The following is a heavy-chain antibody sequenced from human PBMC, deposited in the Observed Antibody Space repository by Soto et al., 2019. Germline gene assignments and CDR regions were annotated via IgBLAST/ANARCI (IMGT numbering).Heavy chain of an antibody. V-gene: IGHV3-23*01. CDR3: AKHQPFFHC. CDR2: ITGSGSST. Sequence: EVQLLESGGGLVQPGGSLRLSCAASGFTFSSCDMSWVRRAPGRGLEWVSSITGSGSSTFHANSVKGRFSISRDNSKKTLYLQMPAVRAENTAVFYCAKHQPFFHCGAEGALVTVSS. CDR1: GFTFSSCD. J-gene: IGHJ4*02. D-gene: IGHD3-16*01.